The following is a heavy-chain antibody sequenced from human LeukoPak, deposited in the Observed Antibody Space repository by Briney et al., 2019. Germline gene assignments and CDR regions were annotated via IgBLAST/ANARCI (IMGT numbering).Heavy chain of an antibody. CDR1: SGSISSYY. CDR2: IYYSGST. Sequence: SETLSLTCTVSSGSISSYYWSWIRQPPGKGLEWIGYIYYSGSTNYSPSLKSRVTISVDTSKNQFSLKLSSVTAADTAVYYCAREPIDYWGQGTLVTVSS. J-gene: IGHJ4*02. CDR3: AREPIDY. V-gene: IGHV4-59*01.